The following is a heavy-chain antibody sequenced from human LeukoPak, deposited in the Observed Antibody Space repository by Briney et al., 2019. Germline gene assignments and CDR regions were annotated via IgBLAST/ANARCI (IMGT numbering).Heavy chain of an antibody. J-gene: IGHJ5*02. CDR3: ARGGIRYFDWLIENWFDP. D-gene: IGHD3-9*01. V-gene: IGHV3-64*01. CDR1: GFTFSSYA. CDR2: VSSNGGST. Sequence: QAGGSLRLSCAASGFTFSSYAMHWVRQAPGKGLEYVSAVSSNGGSTYYANSVKGRFTISRDNSKNTLYLQMGSLRAEDMAVYYRARGGIRYFDWLIENWFDPWGQGTLVTVSS.